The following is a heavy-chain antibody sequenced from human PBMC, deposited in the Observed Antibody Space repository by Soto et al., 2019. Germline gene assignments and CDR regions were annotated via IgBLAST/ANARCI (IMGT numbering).Heavy chain of an antibody. CDR2: IYYSGST. CDR1: GGSIISYY. D-gene: IGHD3-3*01. Sequence: ASETLSLTCTFSGGSIISYYWIWIRQPPGKGLEWIGYIYYSGSTNYNPSLKSRVTISVDTSKNQFSLKLSSVTAADTAVYYCARHLYYDFWRAHNWFDPWGQGTLVTVSS. J-gene: IGHJ5*02. CDR3: ARHLYYDFWRAHNWFDP. V-gene: IGHV4-59*08.